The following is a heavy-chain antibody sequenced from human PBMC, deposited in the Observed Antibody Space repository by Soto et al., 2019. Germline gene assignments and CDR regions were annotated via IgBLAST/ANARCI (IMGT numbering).Heavy chain of an antibody. D-gene: IGHD4-17*01. CDR3: ARERQALDSPTAYSRRFDP. J-gene: IGHJ5*02. CDR1: GYRFTAYY. Sequence: QVQLVQSGADVKRPGASVKVSCKASGYRFTAYYMHWVRQAPGQGLEWMGWINPNSGDTNYAPKFRGRVTVTRATSISTAYLEVTRLSSYDTAVYFWARERQALDSPTAYSRRFDPWGHGTLITVS. V-gene: IGHV1-2*02. CDR2: INPNSGDT.